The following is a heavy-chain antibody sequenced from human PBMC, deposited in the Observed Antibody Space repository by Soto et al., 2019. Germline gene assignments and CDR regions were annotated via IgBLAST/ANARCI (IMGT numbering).Heavy chain of an antibody. CDR1: GLTFSNAY. Sequence: GGSLRLSCAVSGLTFSNAYMSWVRQAPGKGLEWVGRIKSRTDGGTVDYAAPVKGRFTISRDDSRNTIYLQMDSLRIEDTAIYYCSTRGNYWGQGTLVTVPS. J-gene: IGHJ4*02. D-gene: IGHD6-25*01. V-gene: IGHV3-15*07. CDR2: IKSRTDGGTV. CDR3: STRGNY.